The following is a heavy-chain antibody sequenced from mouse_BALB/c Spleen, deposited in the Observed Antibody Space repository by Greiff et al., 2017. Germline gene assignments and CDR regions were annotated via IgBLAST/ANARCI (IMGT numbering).Heavy chain of an antibody. J-gene: IGHJ4*01. D-gene: IGHD1-1*01. CDR1: GFTFSSYA. Sequence: EVKLEESGGGLVKPGGSLKLSCAASGFTFSSYAMSWVRQTPEKRLEWVASISSGGSTYYPDSVKGRFTISRDNARNNLYLQMSSLRSEDTAMYYCARDGNGSSYYYAMDYWGQGTSVTVSS. CDR2: ISSGGST. CDR3: ARDGNGSSYYYAMDY. V-gene: IGHV5-6-5*01.